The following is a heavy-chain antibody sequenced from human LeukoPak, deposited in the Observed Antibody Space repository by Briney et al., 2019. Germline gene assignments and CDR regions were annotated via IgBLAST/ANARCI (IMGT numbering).Heavy chain of an antibody. V-gene: IGHV1-69*13. D-gene: IGHD3-22*01. CDR3: ARPDYYDNVFDY. Sequence: ASVKVSCKASGGTFSSYAISWVRQAPGQGLEWMGGIIPIFGTANYARKFQGRVTITADESTSTAYMELSSLRYEDTAVYYCARPDYYDNVFDYWGQGTLVSVPS. J-gene: IGHJ4*02. CDR1: GGTFSSYA. CDR2: IIPIFGTA.